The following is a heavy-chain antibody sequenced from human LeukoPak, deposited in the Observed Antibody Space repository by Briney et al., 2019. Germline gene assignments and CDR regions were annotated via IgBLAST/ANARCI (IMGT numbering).Heavy chain of an antibody. D-gene: IGHD2-15*01. CDR1: GFTFSSYA. V-gene: IGHV3-23*01. CDR2: ISNSDGST. J-gene: IGHJ5*02. Sequence: GGSLRLSCAASGFTFSSYAMSWVRQAPGKGLEWVSTISNSDGSTYYADSVKGRFSISRDNSENTLYLQMNSLRAEDTAVYHCAKDKADIVVVVAANPGGWFDPWGHGTLVTVSS. CDR3: AKDKADIVVVVAANPGGWFDP.